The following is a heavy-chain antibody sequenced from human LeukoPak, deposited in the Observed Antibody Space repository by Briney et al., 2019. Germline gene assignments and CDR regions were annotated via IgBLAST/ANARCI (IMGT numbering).Heavy chain of an antibody. V-gene: IGHV4-4*07. D-gene: IGHD3-16*01. CDR3: ARSYYDYVWGSYPYIDY. Sequence: SETLSLTCTVSGGSISSYYWSWIRQPAGKGLEWIGRIYTSGSTNYNPSLKSRVTMSVDTSKNQFSLKLSSVTAADTAVYYCARSYYDYVWGSYPYIDYWGQGTLVTVSS. J-gene: IGHJ4*02. CDR1: GGSISSYY. CDR2: IYTSGST.